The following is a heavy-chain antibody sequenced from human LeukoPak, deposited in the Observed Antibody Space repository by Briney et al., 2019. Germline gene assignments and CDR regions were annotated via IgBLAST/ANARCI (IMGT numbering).Heavy chain of an antibody. V-gene: IGHV3-74*01. Sequence: GGSLRLSCAASGFIFSFYCLHWVRQAPGKGPMWVSRICPDGTGISYADSVKARFTTSRDNAKNTVYLQMNSLREEDTAVYYCVRDFRSADYWGQGTLVTVSS. CDR3: VRDFRSADY. CDR1: GFIFSFYC. J-gene: IGHJ4*02. CDR2: ICPDGTGI.